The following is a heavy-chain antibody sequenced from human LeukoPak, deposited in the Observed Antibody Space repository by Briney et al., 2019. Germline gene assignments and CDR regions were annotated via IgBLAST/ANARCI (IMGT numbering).Heavy chain of an antibody. CDR1: GLTVSSNY. D-gene: IGHD3-22*01. V-gene: IGHV3-53*01. Sequence: GGSLRLSCAASGLTVSSNYMSWVRQAPGKGLEWVSVIYSGGSTYYADSVKGRFTISRDNSKNTLYLQMNSLRAEDTAVYYCARGASGYYYNYWGQGTLVTVSS. J-gene: IGHJ4*02. CDR3: ARGASGYYYNY. CDR2: IYSGGST.